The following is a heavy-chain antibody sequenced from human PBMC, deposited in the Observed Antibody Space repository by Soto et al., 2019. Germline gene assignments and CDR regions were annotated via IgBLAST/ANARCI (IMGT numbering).Heavy chain of an antibody. CDR3: ASYMVRGVYWFDP. J-gene: IGHJ5*02. CDR1: GGSISSGDYY. CDR2: IYYSGST. V-gene: IGHV4-30-4*01. Sequence: PSETLSLTCTVSGGSISSGDYYWSWIRQPPGKGLEWIGYIYYSGSTYYNPSLKSRVTISVDTSKNQFSLKLSSVTAADKAVYYCASYMVRGVYWFDPWGQGTLVTAPQ. D-gene: IGHD3-10*01.